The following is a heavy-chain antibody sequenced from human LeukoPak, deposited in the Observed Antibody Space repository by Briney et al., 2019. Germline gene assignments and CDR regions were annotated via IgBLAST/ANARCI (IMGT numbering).Heavy chain of an antibody. CDR2: IRDDGSNK. V-gene: IGHV3-30*02. Sequence: GGSLRLSCAASGFTFSAYGMHWVRQAPVKGLEWVAFIRDDGSNKYYPDSVRGRFTVSRDNSKNTLYLQMNSLRPEDTAVYYCAKVLGEYSIRSKPLDTWGQGTLVTVSS. J-gene: IGHJ5*02. CDR3: AKVLGEYSIRSKPLDT. D-gene: IGHD6-13*01. CDR1: GFTFSAYG.